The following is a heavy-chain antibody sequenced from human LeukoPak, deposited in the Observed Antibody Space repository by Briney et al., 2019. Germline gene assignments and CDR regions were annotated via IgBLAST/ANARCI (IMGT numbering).Heavy chain of an antibody. CDR2: INHSGST. V-gene: IGHV4-34*01. CDR3: ARHRIYDILTGYYYYYGMDV. CDR1: GGSFSGYY. Sequence: SETLSLTCAVYGGSFSGYYWSWIRQPPGKGLEWIGEINHSGSTNYNPSLKSRVTVSVDTSKNQFSLKLSSVTAADTAVYYCARHRIYDILTGYYYYYGMDVWGQGTTVTVSS. J-gene: IGHJ6*02. D-gene: IGHD3-9*01.